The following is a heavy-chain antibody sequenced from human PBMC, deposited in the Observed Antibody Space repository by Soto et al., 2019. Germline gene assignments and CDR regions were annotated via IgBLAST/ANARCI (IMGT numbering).Heavy chain of an antibody. CDR2: ISGSGGST. CDR1: GFTFSTYA. J-gene: IGHJ5*02. CDR3: AKDDVSGDGLWLVSA. D-gene: IGHD2-21*02. Sequence: EVQLLESGGGLVQPGGFLRLSCVASGFTFSTYAMSWVRQAPGEGLEWVSAISGSGGSTYYADSVKGRFTISRDNSKNTVYLQMDYLRAEDTAMYYCAKDDVSGDGLWLVSAWGQGTPVTVS. V-gene: IGHV3-23*01.